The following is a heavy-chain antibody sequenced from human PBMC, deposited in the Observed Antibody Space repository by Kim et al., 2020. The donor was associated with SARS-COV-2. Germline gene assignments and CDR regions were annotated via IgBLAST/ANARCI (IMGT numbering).Heavy chain of an antibody. V-gene: IGHV4-39*01. CDR1: GGSISSSSYY. CDR3: ARHEDDSSGYFAAFDI. D-gene: IGHD3-22*01. J-gene: IGHJ3*02. CDR2: IYYSGST. Sequence: SETLSLTCTVSGGSISSSSYYWGWIRQPPGKGLEWIGSIYYSGSTYYNPSLKSRVTISVDTSKNQFSLKLSSVTAADTAVYYCARHEDDSSGYFAAFDI.